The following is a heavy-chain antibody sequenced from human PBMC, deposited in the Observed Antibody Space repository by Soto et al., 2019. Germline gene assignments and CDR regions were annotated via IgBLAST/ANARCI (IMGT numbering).Heavy chain of an antibody. CDR2: IYHRGNH. CDR1: GGSISISNW. D-gene: IGHD3-22*01. J-gene: IGHJ4*02. V-gene: IGHV4-4*02. CDR3: ARVRREYDTSGHVDY. Sequence: PSETLSLTCAVSGGSISISNWCSWVRHPPGRGMERIGYIYHRGNHYYNTPPQSRLNMSVDRSRNHFSMKLNHVTDAENAVYLCARVRREYDTSGHVDYWGQGTLVTVSS.